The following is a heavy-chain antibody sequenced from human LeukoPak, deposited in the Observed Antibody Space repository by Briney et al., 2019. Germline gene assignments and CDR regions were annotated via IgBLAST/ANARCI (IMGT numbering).Heavy chain of an antibody. CDR2: IIPIFGTA. V-gene: IGHV1-69*01. J-gene: IGHJ6*03. CDR3: ARGFSSWYYYYYYMDV. CDR1: GGTFSSYA. D-gene: IGHD6-13*01. Sequence: ASVKVSCKASGGTFSSYAISWVRQAPGQGLEWMGGIIPIFGTANYAQKFQGRVTITADESTSTAYMELSSLRSEDTAVYYFARGFSSWYYYYYYMDVWGKGTTVTVSS.